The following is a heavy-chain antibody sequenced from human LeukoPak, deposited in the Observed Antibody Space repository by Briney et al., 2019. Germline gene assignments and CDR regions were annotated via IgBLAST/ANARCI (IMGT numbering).Heavy chain of an antibody. CDR1: GGSISSYY. D-gene: IGHD3-22*01. J-gene: IGHJ5*02. CDR2: IYYSGST. Sequence: SETLSLTCTVSGGSISSYYWSWIRQPPGKGLEWIGYIYYSGSTNYNPSLKSRVTISVDTSKNRFSLKLSSVTAADTAVYYCARVVGDDSSGYYPHNWFDPWGQGTLVTVSS. V-gene: IGHV4-59*01. CDR3: ARVVGDDSSGYYPHNWFDP.